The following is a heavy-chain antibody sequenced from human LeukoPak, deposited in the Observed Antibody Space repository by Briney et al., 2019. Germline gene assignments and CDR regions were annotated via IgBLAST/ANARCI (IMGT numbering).Heavy chain of an antibody. CDR3: ARDRDIAVAGTRYYYYGMDV. J-gene: IGHJ6*04. CDR2: IYYSGST. Sequence: PSETLSLTCTVSGGSISSGGYYWSWIRQHPGKGLEWIGYIYYSGSTYYNPSLKSRVTISVDTSKNQFSLKLSSVTAADTAVYYRARDRDIAVAGTRYYYYGMDVWGKGTTVTVSS. D-gene: IGHD6-19*01. V-gene: IGHV4-31*03. CDR1: GGSISSGGYY.